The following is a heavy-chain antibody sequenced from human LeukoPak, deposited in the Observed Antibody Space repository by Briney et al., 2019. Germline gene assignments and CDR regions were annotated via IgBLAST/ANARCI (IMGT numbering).Heavy chain of an antibody. D-gene: IGHD4-17*01. J-gene: IGHJ4*02. CDR2: IYYSGST. V-gene: IGHV4-61*01. CDR3: ASDAYGDTLDY. Sequence: SETLSLTCTVSGASVSSSRYYWSWIRQPPGKGLEWIGYIYYSGSTNYNPSLKSRVTISVDTSKNQFSLKLSSVTAAPTALYYCASDAYGDTLDYWGQGTLVTVSS. CDR1: GASVSSSRYY.